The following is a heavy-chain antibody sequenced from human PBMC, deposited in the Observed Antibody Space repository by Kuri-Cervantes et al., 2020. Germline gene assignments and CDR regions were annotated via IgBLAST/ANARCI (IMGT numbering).Heavy chain of an antibody. CDR3: ARMDYYDTSGGGAFDI. CDR2: IIPIFGTA. J-gene: IGHJ3*02. D-gene: IGHD3-22*01. Sequence: SVKVSCKASGGTFSSYAISWVRQAPGQGLEWMGGIIPIFGTANYAQKFQGRVTMTTDTSTSTAYMELRSLRSDDTAVYYCARMDYYDTSGGGAFDIWGQGTMVTDSS. CDR1: GGTFSSYA. V-gene: IGHV1-69*05.